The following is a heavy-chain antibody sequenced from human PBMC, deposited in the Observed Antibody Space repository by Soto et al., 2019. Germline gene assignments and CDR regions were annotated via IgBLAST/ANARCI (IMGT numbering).Heavy chain of an antibody. Sequence: QVQLVQSGAEVKKPGASVKVSCKASGYTFTSYGISWVRQAPGQGLEWMGWISAYNGNTNYAQKLQGRVTMTTDTSTSTAYMELRSLRSDDTAVYYCARDFEQWLVQGDAFDIWGQGRMVTVSS. CDR3: ARDFEQWLVQGDAFDI. V-gene: IGHV1-18*01. J-gene: IGHJ3*02. D-gene: IGHD6-19*01. CDR2: ISAYNGNT. CDR1: GYTFTSYG.